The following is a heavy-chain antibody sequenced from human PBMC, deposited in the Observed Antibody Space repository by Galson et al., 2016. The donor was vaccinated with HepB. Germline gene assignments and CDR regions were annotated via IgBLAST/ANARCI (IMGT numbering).Heavy chain of an antibody. CDR2: IYWDDDK. CDR3: AHRRGEMTTVTPQGGFDP. J-gene: IGHJ5*02. V-gene: IGHV2-5*02. CDR1: GFSLSTSGVG. D-gene: IGHD4-11*01. Sequence: PALVKPTQTLTLTCTFSGFSLSTSGVGVGWIRQPPGKALEWLALIYWDDDKPYSPSLKSRLTLTKDTSKNQVVLTMTNMDPVDTATYYCAHRRGEMTTVTPQGGFDPWGQGTLVTVYS.